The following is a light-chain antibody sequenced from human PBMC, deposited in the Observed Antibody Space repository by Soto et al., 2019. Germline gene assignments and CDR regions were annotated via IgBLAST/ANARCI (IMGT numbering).Light chain of an antibody. V-gene: IGKV3-20*01. Sequence: IVLTQSPGTLSLSPGERAILACRASPSLSSDFLAWYQQKPGQAPRLLIYRSSNRATGIPDRFSGSGSGTVFTLTISRLEPADFAVYYFQQYGRSHLTFCGGTKVESK. J-gene: IGKJ4*01. CDR3: QQYGRSHLT. CDR1: PSLSSDF. CDR2: RSS.